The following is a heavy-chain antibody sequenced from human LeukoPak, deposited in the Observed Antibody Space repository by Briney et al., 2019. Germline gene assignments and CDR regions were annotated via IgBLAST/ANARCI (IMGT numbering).Heavy chain of an antibody. CDR3: AREPNSRPLD. Sequence: GRSLRLSCAASGFTFSSYAMHWVRQAPGKGLEWVAVISYDGSNKYYADSVKGRFTISRDNSKNTLYLQMNSLRAEDTAVYYCAREPNSRPLDWGQGTLVTVSS. CDR1: GFTFSSYA. V-gene: IGHV3-30-3*01. J-gene: IGHJ4*02. CDR2: ISYDGSNK. D-gene: IGHD4-23*01.